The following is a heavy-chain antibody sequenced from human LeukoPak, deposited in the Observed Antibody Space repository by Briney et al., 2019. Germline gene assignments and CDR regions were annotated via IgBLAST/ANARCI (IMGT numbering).Heavy chain of an antibody. CDR3: ARDDSYYDFWSGSHYYGMDV. CDR1: GGSISSGSYY. CDR2: IYTSGST. V-gene: IGHV4-61*02. Sequence: SQTLSLTCTVSGGSISSGSYYWSWIRQPAGKGLEWIGRIYTSGSTNYNPSLKSRVTISVDTSKNQFSLKLSSVTAADTAVYYCARDDSYYDFWSGSHYYGMDVWGQGTTVTVSS. D-gene: IGHD3-3*01. J-gene: IGHJ6*02.